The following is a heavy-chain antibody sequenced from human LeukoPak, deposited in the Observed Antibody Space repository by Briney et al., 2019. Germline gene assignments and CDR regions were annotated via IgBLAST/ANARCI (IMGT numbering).Heavy chain of an antibody. J-gene: IGHJ6*03. CDR3: ASDGLRAEYYYYYYMDV. D-gene: IGHD6-25*01. CDR2: IYYSGST. V-gene: IGHV4-59*11. CDR1: GGSISSHY. Sequence: SETLSLTCTVAGGSISSHYWSWIRQPPGKGLEWIGYIYYSGSTNYNPSLKSRVTISVDTSKNQFSLKLSSVTAADTAVYYCASDGLRAEYYYYYYMDVWGKGTTVTVSS.